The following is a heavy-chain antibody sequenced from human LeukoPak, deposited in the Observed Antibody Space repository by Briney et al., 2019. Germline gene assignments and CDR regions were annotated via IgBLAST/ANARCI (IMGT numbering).Heavy chain of an antibody. CDR3: ARVMIAAAGTRAIDY. CDR1: GGSISSSNW. V-gene: IGHV4-4*02. Sequence: SETLSLTCAVSGGSISSSNWWSWVRQPPGKGLEWIGEIYHSGSTNYNPSLKSRVTISVDKSKNQFSLKLSSVTAADTAVYYCARVMIAAAGTRAIDYWGQGTLVTVSS. D-gene: IGHD6-13*01. J-gene: IGHJ4*02. CDR2: IYHSGST.